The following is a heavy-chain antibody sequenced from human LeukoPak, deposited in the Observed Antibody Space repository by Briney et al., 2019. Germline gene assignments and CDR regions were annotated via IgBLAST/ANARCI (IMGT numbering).Heavy chain of an antibody. J-gene: IGHJ5*02. Sequence: PGGSLTLSCAASDFTFSNYAMHWVRQAPGKGLEWLAVISYDGHNKYYADSVKARFTISRDNSKNTLYLQMNSLRAEDTGVYYCANRISGSSSWGQGTLVTVSS. D-gene: IGHD3-10*01. CDR3: ANRISGSSS. CDR2: ISYDGHNK. CDR1: DFTFSNYA. V-gene: IGHV3-30*04.